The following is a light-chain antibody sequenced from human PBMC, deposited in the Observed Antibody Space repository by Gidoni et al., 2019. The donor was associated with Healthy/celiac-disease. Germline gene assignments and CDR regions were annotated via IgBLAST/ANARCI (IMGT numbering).Light chain of an antibody. CDR3: QSRLT. CDR2: WAS. J-gene: IGKJ4*01. V-gene: IGKV4-1*01. Sequence: IVMTQSPDPLAASLGERATINCKSSQGVLSSSNNKNYLNWYQQKAGQPPKLLFYWASTRESGVPDRFSGGGSGTDFTLTISSLQAEDVAVYYCQSRLTFGGGTKVEIK. CDR1: QGVLSSSNNKNY.